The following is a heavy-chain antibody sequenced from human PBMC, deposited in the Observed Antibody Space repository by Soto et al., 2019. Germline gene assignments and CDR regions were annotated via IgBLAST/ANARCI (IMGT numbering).Heavy chain of an antibody. V-gene: IGHV5-51*01. CDR1: GYRFTSYW. CDR2: IYLGDSDT. J-gene: IGHJ6*02. CDR3: ARHEVVASGNHCYFGMDV. Sequence: ESLKISCKGSGYRFTSYWIGWVRQMPGKGLEWMGIIYLGDSDTRYSPSFQGQVTISADKSISTAYLQWSSLKASDPAMYYCARHEVVASGNHCYFGMDVWGQGYRITV. D-gene: IGHD3-22*01.